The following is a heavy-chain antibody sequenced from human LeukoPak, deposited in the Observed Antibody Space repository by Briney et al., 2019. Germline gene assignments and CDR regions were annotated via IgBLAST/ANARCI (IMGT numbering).Heavy chain of an antibody. CDR2: SYWDDDK. CDR1: GFSLSTRGVG. J-gene: IGHJ4*02. V-gene: IGHV2-5*02. D-gene: IGHD6-13*01. CDR3: AHSDRQQLASYFDY. Sequence: SGPTLVKPTQTLTLICTFSGFSLSTRGVGVGWIRQPPGKALEWLALSYWDDDKRYSPSLKSRLTNTKDTSKNQGVLTTTNMDPVDTATYFCAHSDRQQLASYFDYWGQGTLVTVSS.